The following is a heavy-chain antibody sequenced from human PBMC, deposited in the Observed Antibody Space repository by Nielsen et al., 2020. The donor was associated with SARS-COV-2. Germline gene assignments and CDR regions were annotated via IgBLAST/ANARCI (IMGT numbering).Heavy chain of an antibody. CDR1: GFTFDDHA. CDR3: AALYCGGDCYIYYYGMDV. V-gene: IGHV3-9*01. J-gene: IGHJ6*02. D-gene: IGHD2-21*02. CDR2: ISWNSGSI. Sequence: GGSLRLSCAASGFTFDDHAMHWVRQAPGKGLEWVSGISWNSGSIAYADSVKGRFTISRDNAKSSLYLQMNSLRAEDTAVYYCAALYCGGDCYIYYYGMDVWGQGTTVTVSS.